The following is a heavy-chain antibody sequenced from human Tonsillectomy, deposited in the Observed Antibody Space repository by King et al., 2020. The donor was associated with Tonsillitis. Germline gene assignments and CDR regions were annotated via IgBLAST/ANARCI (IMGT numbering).Heavy chain of an antibody. CDR3: ARPPYDILTGQNYYGIDV. V-gene: IGHV4-4*02. CDR1: GGSITKSNW. CDR2: IYHSGRT. Sequence: QLQESGPGLVKPSETLSLTCAISGGSITKSNWWSWVRQPPGKGLEWIGEIYHSGRTKYNPSLKSRVTISVDKSKSQFSLKLSSVTAADTAVYYCARPPYDILTGQNYYGIDVWGQGTTVTVSS. J-gene: IGHJ6*02. D-gene: IGHD3-9*01.